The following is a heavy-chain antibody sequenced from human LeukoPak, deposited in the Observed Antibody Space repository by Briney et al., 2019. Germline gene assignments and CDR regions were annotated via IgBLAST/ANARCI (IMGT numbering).Heavy chain of an antibody. V-gene: IGHV3-23*01. CDR2: ISGSGGST. CDR3: ASQGTYYYDPNAFDI. J-gene: IGHJ3*02. CDR1: GFTFSSYA. D-gene: IGHD3-22*01. Sequence: EPGGSLRLSCAASGFTFSSYAMSWVRQAPGKGLEWVSAISGSGGSTYYADSVKGRFTISRDNSKNTLYLQMNSLRAEDTAVYYCASQGTYYYDPNAFDIWGQGTMVTVSS.